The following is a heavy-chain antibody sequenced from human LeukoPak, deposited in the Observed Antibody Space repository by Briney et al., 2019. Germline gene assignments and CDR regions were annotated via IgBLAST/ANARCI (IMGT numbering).Heavy chain of an antibody. V-gene: IGHV3-7*01. J-gene: IGHJ3*02. CDR3: ARVAPPPPLWFGVYHGGAFDI. Sequence: GGSLSLSCAASGFTFSSYWMSWVRQAPGKGLEWVANIKQDGSEKYYVDSVKGRFTISRDNAKNSLYLQMNSLRAEDTAVYYCARVAPPPPLWFGVYHGGAFDIWGQGTMVTVSS. CDR2: IKQDGSEK. D-gene: IGHD3-10*01. CDR1: GFTFSSYW.